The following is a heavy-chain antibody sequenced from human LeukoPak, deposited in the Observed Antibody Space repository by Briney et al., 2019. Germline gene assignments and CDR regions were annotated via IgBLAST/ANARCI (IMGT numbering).Heavy chain of an antibody. CDR1: GYTFTSYY. CDR3: ARDPPDYDSSGRHFDY. J-gene: IGHJ4*02. V-gene: IGHV1-46*01. CDR2: INPSGGST. D-gene: IGHD3-22*01. Sequence: ASVKVSCKASGYTFTSYYMHWVRQAPGQGLEWMGIINPSGGSTSYAQKFQGRVTMTRDTSTSTVYMELSSLRSEDTAVYYCARDPPDYDSSGRHFDYWGQGTLVTASS.